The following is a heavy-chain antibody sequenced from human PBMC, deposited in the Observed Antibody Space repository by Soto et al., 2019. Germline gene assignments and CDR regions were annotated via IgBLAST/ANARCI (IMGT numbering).Heavy chain of an antibody. CDR2: IYYSGST. CDR3: ASMYCTNGVCLRGGYYYYMDV. D-gene: IGHD2-8*01. V-gene: IGHV4-31*03. Sequence: SETLSLTCTVSGGSISSGGYYWSWIRQHPGKGLEWIGYIYYSGSTYYNPSLKSRVTISVDTSRNQFSLKLSSVTAADTAVYYCASMYCTNGVCLRGGYYYYMDVWGKGTTVTVSS. J-gene: IGHJ6*03. CDR1: GGSISSGGYY.